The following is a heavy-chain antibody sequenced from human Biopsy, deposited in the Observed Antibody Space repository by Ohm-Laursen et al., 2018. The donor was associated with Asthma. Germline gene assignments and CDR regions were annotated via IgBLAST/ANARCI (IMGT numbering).Heavy chain of an antibody. CDR1: GFTFADYA. CDR2: ISWNSGSI. Sequence: SLSLSCAASGFTFADYAMHWVRQAPGQGLEWVSGISWNSGSIGYADSVKGRFTISRDNAKNSLYLQMNSLRAEDTALYYCAKGEWGLREANFDYWGQGTLVTVSS. CDR3: AKGEWGLREANFDY. V-gene: IGHV3-9*01. D-gene: IGHD1-26*01. J-gene: IGHJ4*02.